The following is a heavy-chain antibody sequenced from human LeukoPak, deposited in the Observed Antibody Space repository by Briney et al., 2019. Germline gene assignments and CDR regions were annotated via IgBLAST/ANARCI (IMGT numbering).Heavy chain of an antibody. D-gene: IGHD1-26*01. V-gene: IGHV4-61*02. CDR3: ARDRGGGGNYYSDL. J-gene: IGHJ5*02. CDR2: FHTSEGT. CDR1: GASVNTGTYF. Sequence: SQTLSLTCAVSGASVNTGTYFWTWVRQPAGKALEWIGRFHTSEGTNYNPSLESRVTISVDTSKNQFSLKLSSVTAADTAVYYCARDRGGGGNYYSDLWGQGTLVTVSS.